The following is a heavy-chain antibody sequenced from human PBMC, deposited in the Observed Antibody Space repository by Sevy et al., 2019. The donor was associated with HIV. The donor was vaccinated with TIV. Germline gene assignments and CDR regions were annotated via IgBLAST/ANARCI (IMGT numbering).Heavy chain of an antibody. CDR3: AKSSGFSRTAPDLLLDY. V-gene: IGHV3-23*01. CDR1: GFTFSSYA. J-gene: IGHJ4*02. D-gene: IGHD3-22*01. Sequence: GGSLILSCAASGFTFSSYAMSWVRQAPGKGLEWVSAISGSGGSTNYADSVKGRFTISRDNSKSTLYLQMNSLRAEDTAVYYCAKSSGFSRTAPDLLLDYWGQGTLVTVSS. CDR2: ISGSGGST.